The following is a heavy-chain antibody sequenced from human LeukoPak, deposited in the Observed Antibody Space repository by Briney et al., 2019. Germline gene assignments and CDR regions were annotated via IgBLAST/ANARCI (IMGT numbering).Heavy chain of an antibody. CDR3: ARLEGTIFGVVDF. D-gene: IGHD3-3*01. CDR2: IYHSGST. CDR1: GYSISSGYY. V-gene: IGHV4-38-2*01. Sequence: PSETLSLTCAVSGYSISSGYYWGWIRQPPGKGLEWIGSIYHSGSTYYNPSLKSRVTISVDTSKNQFSLKLSSVTAADTAMYYCARLEGTIFGVVDFWGQGTLVTVSS. J-gene: IGHJ4*02.